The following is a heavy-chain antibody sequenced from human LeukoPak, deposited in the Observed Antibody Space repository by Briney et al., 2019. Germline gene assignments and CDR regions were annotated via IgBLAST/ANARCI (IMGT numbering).Heavy chain of an antibody. CDR1: GFTFSGFA. Sequence: PGGSLRLSCTASGFTFSGFAMHWVRQAPGQGLEYVSSINSPGHSTYYGDSVKGRFTISRDNSKNTVYLQMESLRPEDSAVYYCARDAISLGVYFDSWGQGTLVTVSS. V-gene: IGHV3-64*02. D-gene: IGHD5-12*01. J-gene: IGHJ4*02. CDR3: ARDAISLGVYFDS. CDR2: INSPGHST.